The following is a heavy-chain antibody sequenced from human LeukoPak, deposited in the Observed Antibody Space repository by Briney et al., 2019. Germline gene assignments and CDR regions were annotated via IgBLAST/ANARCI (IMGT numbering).Heavy chain of an antibody. J-gene: IGHJ3*02. CDR3: ARVPTRHYYDSSGSI. CDR1: GFTFSSYS. D-gene: IGHD3-22*01. V-gene: IGHV3-21*01. Sequence: GRSLRLSCAASGFTFSSYSMNWVRQAPGKGLEWVSSISSSSSYIYYADSVKGRFTISRDNAKNSLYLQMNSLRAEDTAVYYCARVPTRHYYDSSGSIWGQGTMVTVSS. CDR2: ISSSSSYI.